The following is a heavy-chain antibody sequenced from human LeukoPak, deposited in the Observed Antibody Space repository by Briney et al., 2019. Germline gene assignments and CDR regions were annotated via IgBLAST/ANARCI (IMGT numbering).Heavy chain of an antibody. J-gene: IGHJ6*03. D-gene: IGHD5-18*01. Sequence: PGGSLRLSCAASGFTFSSYAMSWVRQAPGKGLEWVSAISGSGGSTYYADSVKGRFTISRDNSKNTLYLQMNSLRAEDTAVYHCAKVRSGYSYGSPGFPYYYYMDVWGKGTTVTVSS. V-gene: IGHV3-23*01. CDR2: ISGSGGST. CDR1: GFTFSSYA. CDR3: AKVRSGYSYGSPGFPYYYYMDV.